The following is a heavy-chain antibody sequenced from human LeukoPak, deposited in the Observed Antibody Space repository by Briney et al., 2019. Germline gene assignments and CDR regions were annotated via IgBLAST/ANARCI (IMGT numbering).Heavy chain of an antibody. D-gene: IGHD3-3*01. J-gene: IGHJ5*02. Sequence: GGSLRLSCAASGFTFSSNAMHWVRQAPGKGLEWVANIKQDGSEKYYVDSVKGRFTISRDNAKNSLYLQMNSLRAEDTAVYYCARDRRYDFWSGSNWFDPWGQGTLVTVSS. CDR3: ARDRRYDFWSGSNWFDP. CDR2: IKQDGSEK. V-gene: IGHV3-7*01. CDR1: GFTFSSNA.